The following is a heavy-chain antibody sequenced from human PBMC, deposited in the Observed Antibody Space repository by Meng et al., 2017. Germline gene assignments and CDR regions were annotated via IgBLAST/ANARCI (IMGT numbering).Heavy chain of an antibody. J-gene: IGHJ4*02. Sequence: NWVRQHPGKGLEWIGHTYYSGNTYYNPSLKSLVTISVDTSKNQFSLKLSSVTAADTAVYYCARAGDSSGYYDYWGQGTLVTVSS. CDR2: TYYSGNT. D-gene: IGHD3-22*01. CDR3: ARAGDSSGYYDY. V-gene: IGHV4-31*01.